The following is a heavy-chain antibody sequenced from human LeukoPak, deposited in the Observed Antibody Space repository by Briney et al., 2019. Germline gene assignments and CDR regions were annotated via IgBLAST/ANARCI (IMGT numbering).Heavy chain of an antibody. V-gene: IGHV3-64D*09. J-gene: IGHJ5*02. CDR2: ISSNGGST. CDR1: GFTFNNYA. CDR3: VKGHIGAALWCSDP. D-gene: IGHD6-13*01. Sequence: GGSLRLSCSASGFTFNNYAMHWVRQPPGKGLEYVSVISSNGGSTYYADSLKGRFTISRDNSKNTVYLQMSGLRAEDTALYYCVKGHIGAALWCSDPWGQGTLVTVSS.